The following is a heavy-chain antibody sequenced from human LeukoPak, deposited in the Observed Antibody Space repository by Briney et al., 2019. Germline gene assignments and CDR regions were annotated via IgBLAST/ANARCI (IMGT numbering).Heavy chain of an antibody. CDR2: IYYIGNT. CDR1: GDSISSYY. CDR3: ARDYAFDI. Sequence: SETLSLTCTVSGDSISSYYWSWIRQPPGKGLEWIGYIYYIGNTNYNPSLKSRVTISVDTSKNQFSLKLSSVTAADTAIYYCARDYAFDIWGQGTMVAVSS. J-gene: IGHJ3*02. V-gene: IGHV4-59*01.